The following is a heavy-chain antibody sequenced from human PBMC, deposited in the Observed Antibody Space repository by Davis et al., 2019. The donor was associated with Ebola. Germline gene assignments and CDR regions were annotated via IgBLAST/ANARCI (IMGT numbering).Heavy chain of an antibody. CDR2: IYSGGST. D-gene: IGHD2/OR15-2a*01. V-gene: IGHV3-66*01. CDR1: GFTFSSYA. CDR3: ARSPGIRLWGFDP. J-gene: IGHJ5*02. Sequence: GGSLRLSCAASGFTFSSYAMSWVRQAPGKGLEWVSVIYSGGSTYYADSVKGRFTISRDNSKNTLYLQMNSLRVEDSAVYYCARSPGIRLWGFDPWGQGTLVTVSS.